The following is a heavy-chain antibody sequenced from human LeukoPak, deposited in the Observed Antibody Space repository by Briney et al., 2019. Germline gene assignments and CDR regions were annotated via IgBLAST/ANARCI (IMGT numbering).Heavy chain of an antibody. CDR2: INPNVGKA. V-gene: IGHV1-69*05. Sequence: SVTLSCKASTPTFSSYAISWVRQAPGHGLEWMGGINPNVGKASYAQKFQGRVTITTDESMSTAYMELSSLRSEDTAVYYCARVQKNSYYYGMDVWGQGTTVTVSS. CDR3: ARVQKNSYYYGMDV. CDR1: TPTFSSYA. J-gene: IGHJ6*02.